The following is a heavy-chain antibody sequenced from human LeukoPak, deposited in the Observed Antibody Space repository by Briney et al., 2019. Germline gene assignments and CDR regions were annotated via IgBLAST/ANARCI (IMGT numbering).Heavy chain of an antibody. J-gene: IGHJ4*02. CDR3: ARGRSLLWFED. CDR2: INHSGST. Sequence: SETLSLTCAVYGGSFSGYYWSWIRQPPGKGLEWIGEINHSGSTNYNPSLKSRVTISVDTSKNHFSLWLSSVTAADTAVYYCARGRSLLWFEDWGQGTLVTVSS. V-gene: IGHV4-34*01. CDR1: GGSFSGYY. D-gene: IGHD3-10*01.